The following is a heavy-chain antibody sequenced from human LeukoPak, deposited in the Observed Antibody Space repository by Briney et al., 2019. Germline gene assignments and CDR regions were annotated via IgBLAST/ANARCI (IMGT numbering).Heavy chain of an antibody. Sequence: SETLSLTCTVSGGSISSYYWSWIRQPPGKGLEWIGYIYYSGSTNYNPSLKSRVTISVDTSKNQFSLKLSSVTAADTAVYYCAREIGIVGATQFHAFDYWGQGTLVTVSS. CDR1: GGSISSYY. V-gene: IGHV4-4*08. CDR2: IYYSGST. CDR3: AREIGIVGATQFHAFDY. D-gene: IGHD1-26*01. J-gene: IGHJ4*02.